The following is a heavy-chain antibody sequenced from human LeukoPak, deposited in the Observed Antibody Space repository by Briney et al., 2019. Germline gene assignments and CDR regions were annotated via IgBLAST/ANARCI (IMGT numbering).Heavy chain of an antibody. CDR3: AKGPLCSSTSCYSLGAFDI. V-gene: IGHV3-23*01. CDR1: GFIFSSYG. CDR2: ISGSGGNT. Sequence: GGSLRLSCAASGFIFSSYGMSWVRQAPGKGLEWVSAISGSGGNTYYADSVKGRFTISRDNSKNTLYLQMNSLRAEDTALYYCAKGPLCSSTSCYSLGAFDIWGQGTMVTVSS. D-gene: IGHD2-2*01. J-gene: IGHJ3*02.